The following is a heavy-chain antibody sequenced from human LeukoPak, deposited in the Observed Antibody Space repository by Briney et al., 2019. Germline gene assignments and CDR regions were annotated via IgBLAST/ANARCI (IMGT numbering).Heavy chain of an antibody. D-gene: IGHD3-22*01. J-gene: IGHJ4*02. Sequence: GGSLRLSCAASGFTVSSYYMSWVRQAPGKGLEWVSVIYSGGSTYYADSVKGRFTISRDNSKNTLYLQMNSLRAEDTAVYYCARGAYDSSGYFHSNFDYWGQGTLVTVSS. CDR1: GFTVSSYY. V-gene: IGHV3-66*01. CDR2: IYSGGST. CDR3: ARGAYDSSGYFHSNFDY.